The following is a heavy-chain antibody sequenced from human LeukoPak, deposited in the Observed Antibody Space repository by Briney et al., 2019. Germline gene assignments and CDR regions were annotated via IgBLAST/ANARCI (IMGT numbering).Heavy chain of an antibody. CDR2: LSAYNGHT. Sequence: ASVKVSCKASGYTFTTYGIGWVRQALGQGLEWMGWLSAYNGHTNYAQKLQGRVTMTTDTTTSTAYMEVRSLRSDDTAVYYCARADITSFGVVINFDHWGQGSLVSVSS. CDR1: GYTFTTYG. D-gene: IGHD3-3*01. CDR3: ARADITSFGVVINFDH. J-gene: IGHJ4*02. V-gene: IGHV1-18*01.